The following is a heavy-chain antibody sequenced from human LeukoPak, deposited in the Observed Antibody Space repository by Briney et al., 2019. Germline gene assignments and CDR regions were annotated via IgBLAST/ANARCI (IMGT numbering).Heavy chain of an antibody. V-gene: IGHV3-23*01. CDR3: ARDGVFGVVKRVSIFDY. CDR2: ISGSGGNT. CDR1: GFTFSSFA. Sequence: PGGSLRLSCTASGFTFSSFAMTWVRQAPGKGLEWVSAISGSGGNTYYADSVKGRFTISRDNSKNTLYLQMNSLRAEDTAVYYCARDGVFGVVKRVSIFDYWGQGTLVTVSS. J-gene: IGHJ4*02. D-gene: IGHD3-3*01.